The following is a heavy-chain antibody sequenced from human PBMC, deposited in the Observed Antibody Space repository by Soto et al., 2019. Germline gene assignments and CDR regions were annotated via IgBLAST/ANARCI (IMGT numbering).Heavy chain of an antibody. J-gene: IGHJ6*02. CDR3: ARSAYSSGWYGTVDV. CDR2: ISYDGNNK. V-gene: IGHV3-30-3*01. D-gene: IGHD6-19*01. CDR1: GFTFNNYA. Sequence: GGSLRLSGAASGFTFNNYAMYWVRQAPGKGLEWVAVISYDGNNKYDADSVKGRFTISRDNSKKTLYLQMNSLRAEDTAVYYCARSAYSSGWYGTVDVWGQGTTVTVSS.